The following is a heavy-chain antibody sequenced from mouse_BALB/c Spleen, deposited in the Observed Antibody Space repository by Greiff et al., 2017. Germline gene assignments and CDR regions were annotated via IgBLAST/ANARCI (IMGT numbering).Heavy chain of an antibody. V-gene: IGHV1-4*01. Sequence: QVQLQQSGAELARPGASVKMSCKASGYTFTSYTMHWVKQRPGQGLEWIGYINPSSGYTNYNQKFKDKATLTADKSSSTAYMQLSSLTSEDSAVYYCARYPPYYGNYVSYFDYWGQGTTLTVSS. CDR2: INPSSGYT. D-gene: IGHD2-10*01. J-gene: IGHJ2*01. CDR3: ARYPPYYGNYVSYFDY. CDR1: GYTFTSYT.